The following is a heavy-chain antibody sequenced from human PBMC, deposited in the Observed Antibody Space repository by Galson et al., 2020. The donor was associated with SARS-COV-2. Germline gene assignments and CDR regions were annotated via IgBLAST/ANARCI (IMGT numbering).Heavy chain of an antibody. CDR2: INWNSVSI. D-gene: IGHD3-10*01. J-gene: IGHJ1*01. V-gene: IGHV3-9*01. CDR1: GFIFDDYA. CDR3: AKATTAYYGWGTGAEYFDS. Sequence: SLKISCAASGFIFDDYAMHWVRQAPGKGLEWVSSINWNSVSIAYADSVKGRFTISRDNAKNSLYLQMNSLRAEDTAFYFCAKATTAYYGWGTGAEYFDSWGQGTLVTVSS.